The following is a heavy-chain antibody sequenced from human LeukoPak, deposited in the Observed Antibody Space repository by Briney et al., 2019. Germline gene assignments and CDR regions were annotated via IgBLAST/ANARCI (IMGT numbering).Heavy chain of an antibody. J-gene: IGHJ6*02. V-gene: IGHV3-30-3*02. D-gene: IGHD2-15*01. CDR3: AKIGRYYGMDV. Sequence: PGGSLRLSCAASGFTFSSYAMHWVRQAPGKGLEWVAVISYDGSNKYYADSVKGRFTISRDNSKNTLYLQMNSLRAEDTALYYCAKIGRYYGMDVWGQGTTVTVSS. CDR2: ISYDGSNK. CDR1: GFTFSSYA.